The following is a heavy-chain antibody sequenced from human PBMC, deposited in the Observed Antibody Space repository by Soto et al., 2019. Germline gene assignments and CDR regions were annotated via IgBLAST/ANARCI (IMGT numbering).Heavy chain of an antibody. D-gene: IGHD3-10*01. J-gene: IGHJ3*02. V-gene: IGHV1-8*01. CDR3: ARGINYYDSGDDAFDI. Sequence: QVQLVQSGAEVKKPGASVKVSCKASGYTFTSYDINWVRQATGQGLEWMGWMNTNSGNTGYAQKFQGRVTMTKNTSLRTAYMELSSLRSEDTAGYYCARGINYYDSGDDAFDIWGQGTMVTVSS. CDR1: GYTFTSYD. CDR2: MNTNSGNT.